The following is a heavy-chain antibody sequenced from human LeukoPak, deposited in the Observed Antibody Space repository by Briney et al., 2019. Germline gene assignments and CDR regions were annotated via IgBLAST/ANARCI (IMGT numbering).Heavy chain of an antibody. J-gene: IGHJ4*02. CDR2: ISSNGGST. CDR1: GFTFSSYA. V-gene: IGHV3-64*01. CDR3: ARRGVTTSTPFDY. D-gene: IGHD4-17*01. Sequence: PGGSLRLSCAASGFTFSSYAMHWVRQAPGKGLEYVSAISSNGGSTYYANSVKGRFTISRDNSKNTLYLQMGSLRAEDIAVYYCARRGVTTSTPFDYWGQGTLVTVSS.